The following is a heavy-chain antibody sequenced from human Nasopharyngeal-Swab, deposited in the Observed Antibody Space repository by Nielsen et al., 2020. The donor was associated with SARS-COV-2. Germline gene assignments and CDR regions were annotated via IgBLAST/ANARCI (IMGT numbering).Heavy chain of an antibody. V-gene: IGHV2-70*01. Sequence: SGPTLVKPTQTLTLTCTFSGFSLSTSGVCVSWIRQPPGKALEWLALIDRDDDKYYSTSLKTRLTISKDTSKNQVVLTMTNMDPVDTATYYCARIQAMITFGGANYYGMDVWGQGTTVTVSS. CDR2: IDRDDDK. CDR3: ARIQAMITFGGANYYGMDV. J-gene: IGHJ6*02. D-gene: IGHD3-16*01. CDR1: GFSLSTSGVC.